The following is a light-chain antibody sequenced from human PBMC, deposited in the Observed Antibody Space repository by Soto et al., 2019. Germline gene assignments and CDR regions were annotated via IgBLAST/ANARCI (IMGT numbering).Light chain of an antibody. CDR2: DVS. CDR1: SSDVGGYNY. CDR3: CSYAGSYPVV. Sequence: QSAVTQPRSVSGSPGRSVTISCTGTSSDVGGYNYVSWYQQHPGKAPKLMIYDVSKRPSGVPDRFSGSKSGNTASLTISGLQAEDEADYYCCSYAGSYPVVFGGGTKVTVL. V-gene: IGLV2-11*01. J-gene: IGLJ2*01.